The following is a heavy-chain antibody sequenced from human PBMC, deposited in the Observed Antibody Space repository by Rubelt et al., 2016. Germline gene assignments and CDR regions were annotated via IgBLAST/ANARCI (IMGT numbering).Heavy chain of an antibody. D-gene: IGHD6-19*01. V-gene: IGHV3-48*04. CDR1: EFTFSNYW. CDR2: VSSSGSTM. Sequence: EVQLVESGGGLVQPGGSLRLSCAASEFTFSNYWMHWVRQAPGKGLVWVSHVSSSGSTMNYADSVKGRFTISRDNAKNSLYLQMNSLRAEDTAVYYCARVGLNSSGWYPWGQGTLVTVSS. CDR3: ARVGLNSSGWYP. J-gene: IGHJ5*02.